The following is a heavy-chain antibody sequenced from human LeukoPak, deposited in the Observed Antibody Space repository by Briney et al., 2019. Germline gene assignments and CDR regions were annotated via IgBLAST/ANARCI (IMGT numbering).Heavy chain of an antibody. Sequence: PSETLSLTCVVSGDAISSGNYWGWIRQPPEKGLEWIGNIHHSGYTNYNPSLKSRVTISVDTSKNQFSLGLNSVTAADTAVYYCARMGSDYWGQGTLVTVSS. D-gene: IGHD3-16*01. CDR3: ARMGSDY. V-gene: IGHV4-38-2*01. CDR1: GDAISSGNY. J-gene: IGHJ4*02. CDR2: IHHSGYT.